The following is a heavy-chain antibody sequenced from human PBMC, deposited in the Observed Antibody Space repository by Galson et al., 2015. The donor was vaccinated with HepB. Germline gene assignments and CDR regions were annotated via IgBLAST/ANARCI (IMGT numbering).Heavy chain of an antibody. Sequence: CAISGDSVSSNSAAWNWIRQSPSRGLEWLGRTYYRSKWYNDYAVSVKSRITINPDTSKNQFSLQLNSVTPEDTAVYYCARDVDWNYVSPYYYYYMDVWGKGTTVTVSS. CDR1: GDSVSSNSAA. J-gene: IGHJ6*03. CDR3: ARDVDWNYVSPYYYYYMDV. CDR2: TYYRSKWYN. D-gene: IGHD1-7*01. V-gene: IGHV6-1*01.